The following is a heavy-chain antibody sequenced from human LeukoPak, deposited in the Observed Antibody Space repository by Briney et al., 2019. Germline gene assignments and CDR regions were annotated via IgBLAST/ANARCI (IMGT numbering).Heavy chain of an antibody. Sequence: ASVKVSCKASGGTFTTYSLSWVRQAPGQGLEWMGGIIPLAGAPDYARKFQGRLTISADDYTKKVYMELASLTSEDTAVYYCARDVDDYTSSSSRPLGLWGQGTLVTVSS. D-gene: IGHD5/OR15-5a*01. V-gene: IGHV1-69*01. CDR2: IIPLAGAP. J-gene: IGHJ4*02. CDR1: GGTFTTYS. CDR3: ARDVDDYTSSSSRPLGL.